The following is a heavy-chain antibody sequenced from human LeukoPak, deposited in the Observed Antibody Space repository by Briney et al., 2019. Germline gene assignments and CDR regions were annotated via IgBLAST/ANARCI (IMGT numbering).Heavy chain of an antibody. Sequence: SETPSLTRALSGYSTSSAYHWGWIRQSPGKGREWIGRIFHSGNTYYNPSLNSRVTLSVDTSMNQFSLKLTSLTAADTAVYYCARTLYCIGTTCYSPELFKSWGQGTLVTVSS. CDR2: IFHSGNT. V-gene: IGHV4-38-2*01. J-gene: IGHJ5*02. D-gene: IGHD2-2*01. CDR1: GYSTSSAYH. CDR3: ARTLYCIGTTCYSPELFKS.